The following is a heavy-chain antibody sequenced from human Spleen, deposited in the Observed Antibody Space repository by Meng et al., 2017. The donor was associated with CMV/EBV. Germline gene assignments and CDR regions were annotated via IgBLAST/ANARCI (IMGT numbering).Heavy chain of an antibody. CDR1: RFAFSTYS. D-gene: IGHD3-9*01. Sequence: SRFAFSTYSMDWVRQAPGQRLTWVSSIRSSSPFIRSAASMTCRFTISRANASISFFLQMDNLTVECTAMYFCVRDSTSGILAGYCDDWGQGILVTVSS. J-gene: IGHJ4*02. V-gene: IGHV3-21*01. CDR2: IRSSSPFI. CDR3: VRDSTSGILAGYCDD.